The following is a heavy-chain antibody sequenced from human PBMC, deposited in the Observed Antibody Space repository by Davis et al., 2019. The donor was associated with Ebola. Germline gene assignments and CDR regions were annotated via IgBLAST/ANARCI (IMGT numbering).Heavy chain of an antibody. Sequence: GESLKISCAASGFTFSNYGMHWVRQAPGQGLEWVALIWYDGDNKYYADSVKGRFTISRDNAKNSLYLQMNSLRDEDTAVYYCAKSTRDDPFDIWGQGTMVTVSS. V-gene: IGHV3-33*06. J-gene: IGHJ3*02. CDR2: IWYDGDNK. CDR1: GFTFSNYG. CDR3: AKSTRDDPFDI.